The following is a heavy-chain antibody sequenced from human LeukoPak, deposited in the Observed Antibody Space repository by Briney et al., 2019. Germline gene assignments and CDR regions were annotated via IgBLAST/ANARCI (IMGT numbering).Heavy chain of an antibody. CDR3: ARVYYDFWSGYQEGFDY. CDR1: GYTFTSYD. D-gene: IGHD3-3*01. V-gene: IGHV1-8*01. Sequence: ASVKVSCKASGYTFTSYDINWVRQAAGQGLEWMGWMNPNSGNTGYAQKFQGRVTMTRNTSISTAYMELSSLRSEDTAVYYCARVYYDFWSGYQEGFDYWGQGTLVTVSS. CDR2: MNPNSGNT. J-gene: IGHJ4*02.